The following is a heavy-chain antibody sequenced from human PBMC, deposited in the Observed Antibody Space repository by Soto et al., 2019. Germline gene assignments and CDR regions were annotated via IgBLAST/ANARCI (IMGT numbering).Heavy chain of an antibody. J-gene: IGHJ6*03. Sequence: ASVKVSCKASGYTFTSYYLHWVRQAPGQGLEWMGIINPSVGSTTIAQRFQGRVTMTRDTSTSTVFMDLSSLRSEDTAVYYCARTQCTTTSCLYMDVWGKGTTVTVSS. D-gene: IGHD2-2*01. CDR2: INPSVGST. V-gene: IGHV1-46*03. CDR3: ARTQCTTTSCLYMDV. CDR1: GYTFTSYY.